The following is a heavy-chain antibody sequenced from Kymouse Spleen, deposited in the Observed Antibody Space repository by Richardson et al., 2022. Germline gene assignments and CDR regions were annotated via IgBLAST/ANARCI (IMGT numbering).Heavy chain of an antibody. CDR2: IYYSGST. J-gene: IGHJ6*02. V-gene: IGHV4-39*01. CDR1: GGSISSSSYY. D-gene: IGHD6-13*01. Sequence: QLQLQESGPGLVKPSETLSLTCTVSGGSISSSSYYWGWIRQPPGKGLEWIGSIYYSGSTYYNPSLKSRVTISVDTSKNQFSLKLSSVTAADTAVYYCAREKQQLGYYYYGMDVWGQGTTVTVSS. CDR3: AREKQQLGYYYYGMDV.